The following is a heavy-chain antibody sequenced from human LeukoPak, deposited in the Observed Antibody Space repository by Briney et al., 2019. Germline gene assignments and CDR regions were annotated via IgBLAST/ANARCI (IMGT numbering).Heavy chain of an antibody. CDR3: AKDPGPRYCSGGSCYN. Sequence: PGGSLRLSCAASGFTFSSYDMSWVRQAPGKGLEWVSGISTSGGSTYYADSVKGRFTISRDNFKNTLYLQMNSLRAEDTAVYYCAKDPGPRYCSGGSCYNWGQGTLVTVSS. V-gene: IGHV3-23*01. CDR1: GFTFSSYD. CDR2: ISTSGGST. D-gene: IGHD2-15*01. J-gene: IGHJ4*02.